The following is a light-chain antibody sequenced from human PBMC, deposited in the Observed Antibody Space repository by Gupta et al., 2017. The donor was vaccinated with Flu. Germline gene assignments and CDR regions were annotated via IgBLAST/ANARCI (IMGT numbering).Light chain of an antibody. J-gene: IGKJ1*01. Sequence: DIVMTQSPLSLPVTPGEPASISCRSSQSLLHSNGYNSLDWYLQKPVQSPQLLSYLGSTPATGVPDRFSGSGSDSDFTLKSMRAEAEDVGVYYCMQDPQAKTFGQGTKLEIK. CDR3: MQDPQAKT. V-gene: IGKV2-28*01. CDR2: LGS. CDR1: QSLLHSNGYNS.